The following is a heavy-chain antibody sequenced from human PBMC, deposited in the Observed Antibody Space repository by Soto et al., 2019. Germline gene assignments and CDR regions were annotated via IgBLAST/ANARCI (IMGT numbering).Heavy chain of an antibody. D-gene: IGHD6-25*01. CDR3: TREGTFGSGSNEAWFDP. CDR2: IWYDGRKE. Sequence: QEQLAESGGGVVQPGTSLRLSCTASGFTFSSFGMNWVRQAPGKGLEWVALIWYDGRKEYYADSVKGRFTISRDDSKNTVYLQMDSLRAEDTAVYYCTREGTFGSGSNEAWFDPWGQGTLVTVSS. J-gene: IGHJ5*02. CDR1: GFTFSSFG. V-gene: IGHV3-33*08.